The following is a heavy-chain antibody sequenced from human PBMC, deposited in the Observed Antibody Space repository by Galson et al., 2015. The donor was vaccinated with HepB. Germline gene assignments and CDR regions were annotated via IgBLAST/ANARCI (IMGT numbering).Heavy chain of an antibody. CDR1: GGTFSSYA. CDR2: IIPMFGTA. Sequence: SCKASGGTFSSYAISWVRQAPAQGLEWMGGIIPMFGTAKYAQKLQGRVTITADESTSTAYMELSSLRSEDTAVYYCARDIVGATTWGAFDIWGQGTMVTVSS. CDR3: ARDIVGATTWGAFDI. V-gene: IGHV1-69*01. D-gene: IGHD1-26*01. J-gene: IGHJ3*02.